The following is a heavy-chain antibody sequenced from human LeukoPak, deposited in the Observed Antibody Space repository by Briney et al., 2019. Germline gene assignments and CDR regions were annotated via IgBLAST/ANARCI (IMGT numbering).Heavy chain of an antibody. J-gene: IGHJ4*02. CDR1: GGSFSGHY. D-gene: IGHD6-6*01. CDR2: INHSGST. V-gene: IGHV4-34*01. Sequence: PSETLSLTCAVYGGSFSGHYWTWIRQPPGKGLEWIGEINHSGSTNYNPSLKSRVTISVDTSKNQFSLKVSSVTAADTAVYYCAKMGYSSSSGDYWGQGTLVTVSS. CDR3: AKMGYSSSSGDY.